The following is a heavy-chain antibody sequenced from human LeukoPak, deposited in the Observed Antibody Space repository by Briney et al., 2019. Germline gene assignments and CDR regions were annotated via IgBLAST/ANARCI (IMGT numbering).Heavy chain of an antibody. CDR2: INANSGAT. Sequence: ASVKVSCKASGYIFTAYYMHWVRQAPGQGLEWMGWINANSGATNYAQKLQGRVTMTTDTSTSTAYMELRSLRSDDTAVYYCARVTYSSSWYSDYWGQGTLVTVSS. V-gene: IGHV1-2*02. CDR3: ARVTYSSSWYSDY. CDR1: GYIFTAYY. J-gene: IGHJ4*02. D-gene: IGHD6-13*01.